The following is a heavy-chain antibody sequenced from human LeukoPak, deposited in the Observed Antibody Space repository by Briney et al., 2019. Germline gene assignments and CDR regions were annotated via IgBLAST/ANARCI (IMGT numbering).Heavy chain of an antibody. CDR1: GASITTYF. CDR3: ARDRPVAGANWFDP. V-gene: IGHV4-34*01. CDR2: VNHSGST. Sequence: SETLSLTCTVSGASITTYFWSWIRQPPGKGLEWIGEVNHSGSTNCNPSLKSRVTISLDTSKNQFSLKLTSVTAADTAVYYCARDRPVAGANWFDPWGQGALVTVSS. J-gene: IGHJ5*02. D-gene: IGHD6-13*01.